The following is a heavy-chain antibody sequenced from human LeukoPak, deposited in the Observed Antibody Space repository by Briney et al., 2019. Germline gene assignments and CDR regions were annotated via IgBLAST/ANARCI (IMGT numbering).Heavy chain of an antibody. CDR1: GGSFSGYY. CDR3: ARQKQLWLRRGYFDY. V-gene: IGHV4-34*01. CDR2: INHSGST. D-gene: IGHD5-18*01. Sequence: PSETLSLTCAVYGGSFSGYYWSWIRQPPGKGLEWIGEINHSGSTNYNPSLKSRVTISVDTSKNQSSLKLSSVTAADTAVYYCARQKQLWLRRGYFDYWGQGTLVTVSS. J-gene: IGHJ4*02.